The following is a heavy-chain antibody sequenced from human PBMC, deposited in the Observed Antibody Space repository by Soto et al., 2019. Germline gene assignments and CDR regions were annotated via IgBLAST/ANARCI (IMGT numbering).Heavy chain of an antibody. CDR1: GFAFSTYW. D-gene: IGHD4-17*01. CDR2: INSDGSST. J-gene: IGHJ4*02. Sequence: RGSLRLSCAASGFAFSTYWMHWVRQAPGKGLVWVSRINSDGSSTSYADSVKGRFTISRDNAKNTLYLQMNSLRAEDTAVYYCPRAIVEHTVGDYFDYCRQVTLVTVSS. CDR3: PRAIVEHTVGDYFDY. V-gene: IGHV3-74*01.